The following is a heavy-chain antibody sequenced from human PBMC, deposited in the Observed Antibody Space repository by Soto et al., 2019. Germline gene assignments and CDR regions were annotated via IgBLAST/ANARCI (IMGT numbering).Heavy chain of an antibody. D-gene: IGHD6-13*01. CDR2: ISGSGGST. J-gene: IGHJ4*02. Sequence: GGSLRLSCAASGFTFSSYAMSWVRQAPGKGLEWVSAISGSGGSTYYADSVKGRFTNSRDNSKKTLYLQMNSLRAEDTAVYYCAKGIAAAGTLIDYWGQGTLVTVSS. CDR3: AKGIAAAGTLIDY. V-gene: IGHV3-23*01. CDR1: GFTFSSYA.